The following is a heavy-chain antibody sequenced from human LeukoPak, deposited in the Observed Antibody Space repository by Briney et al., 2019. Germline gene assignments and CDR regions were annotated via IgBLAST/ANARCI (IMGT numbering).Heavy chain of an antibody. D-gene: IGHD6-19*01. CDR1: GFAFSAYA. CDR3: AKEGIAVASFDY. V-gene: IGHV3-23*01. J-gene: IGHJ4*02. Sequence: GASLRLSCAASGFAFSAYAMSWVRQAPGKGLEWVSAISGSISGSGGSTYYADSVKGRFTISRDNSKNTLFLQLNSLRAEDTAVYYCAKEGIAVASFDYWGQGTPVTVSS. CDR2: ISGSISGSGGST.